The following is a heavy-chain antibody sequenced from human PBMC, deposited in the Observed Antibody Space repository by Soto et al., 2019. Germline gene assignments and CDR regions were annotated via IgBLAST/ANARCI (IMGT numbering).Heavy chain of an antibody. CDR1: GYSFSDYD. J-gene: IGHJ5*02. Sequence: QVQLVQSGAEVKKPGASVKVSCKASGYSFSDYDINWVRQATGQGPEWMGWMNPNSGNTGDAQKFQGRVTMTRNTSINPAYMELSSLGSEDTAVYYCARDNRYNWNDEGWFDPWGQGTLVTVSS. D-gene: IGHD1-20*01. CDR3: ARDNRYNWNDEGWFDP. CDR2: MNPNSGNT. V-gene: IGHV1-8*01.